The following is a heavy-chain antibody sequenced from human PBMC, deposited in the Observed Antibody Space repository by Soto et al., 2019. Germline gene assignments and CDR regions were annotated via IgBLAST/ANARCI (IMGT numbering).Heavy chain of an antibody. D-gene: IGHD3-10*01. CDR2: LDGAGGST. V-gene: IGHV3-23*01. Sequence: ETLRLSCLASGFTFSDYAMTWVRHVPGRGLEWVASLDGAGGSTYYADSVRGRFTISRDNSQNTLFLQMKRLTVDDTAIYYCAAPRDEYGSGVSWFTYGMDIWGQGTTVTVSS. CDR1: GFTFSDYA. CDR3: AAPRDEYGSGVSWFTYGMDI. J-gene: IGHJ6*02.